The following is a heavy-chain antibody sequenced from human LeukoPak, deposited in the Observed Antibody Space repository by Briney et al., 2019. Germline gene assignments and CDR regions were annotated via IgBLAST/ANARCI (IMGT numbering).Heavy chain of an antibody. CDR2: IILIFGTA. V-gene: IGHV1-69*13. CDR1: GGTFSSYA. Sequence: SVKVSCKASGGTFSSYAISWVRQAPGQGLEWMGGIILIFGTANYAQKFQGRVTITADESTSTAYMELSSLRSEDTAVYYCAREAGRREYYFDYWGQGTLVTVSS. CDR3: AREAGRREYYFDY. J-gene: IGHJ4*02. D-gene: IGHD1-14*01.